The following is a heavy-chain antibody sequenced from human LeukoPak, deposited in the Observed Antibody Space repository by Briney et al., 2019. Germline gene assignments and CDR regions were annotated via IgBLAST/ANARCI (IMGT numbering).Heavy chain of an antibody. J-gene: IGHJ4*02. CDR2: INHSGST. V-gene: IGHV4-34*01. D-gene: IGHD2-8*01. Sequence: PSETLSLTCAVYGGSFSGYYWSWIRQPPGKGLEWIGEINHSGSTNYSPSLKSRVTISVDTSKNQFSLKLSSVTAADTAVYYCARGLCTNGVCHIPFDYWGQGTLVTVS. CDR3: ARGLCTNGVCHIPFDY. CDR1: GGSFSGYY.